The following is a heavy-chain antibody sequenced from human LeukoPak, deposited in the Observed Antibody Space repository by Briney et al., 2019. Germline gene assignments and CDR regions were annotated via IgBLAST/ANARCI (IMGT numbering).Heavy chain of an antibody. J-gene: IGHJ4*02. D-gene: IGHD5-18*01. CDR2: INPNSGDT. CDR3: ASGHSYASD. Sequence: ASVKFSCKASGYTFTGYYMHWVRQAPGQGLEWMGWINPNSGDTNSAQKFQGRVTMTRDTSISTAYMEMSRLRSDDTAVYYCASGHSYASDWGQGTLVTVSS. CDR1: GYTFTGYY. V-gene: IGHV1-2*02.